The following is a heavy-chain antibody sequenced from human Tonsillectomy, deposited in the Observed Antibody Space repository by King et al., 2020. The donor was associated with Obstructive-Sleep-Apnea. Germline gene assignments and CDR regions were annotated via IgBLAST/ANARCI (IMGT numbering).Heavy chain of an antibody. CDR3: TRDPGGYYDSSAYSFFSRPDP. CDR2: IRSKAYGGTT. Sequence: VQLVESGGGLVQPGRSLRLSCAASGFNFGDYAVSWFRQAPGKGLEWVGFIRSKAYGGTTEYAASVKGRFTLSRDGSKSIAYLQMNSLKTEDTAVYYCTRDPGGYYDSSAYSFFSRPDPWGQGTLVTVSS. D-gene: IGHD3-22*01. CDR1: GFNFGDYA. J-gene: IGHJ5*02. V-gene: IGHV3-49*01.